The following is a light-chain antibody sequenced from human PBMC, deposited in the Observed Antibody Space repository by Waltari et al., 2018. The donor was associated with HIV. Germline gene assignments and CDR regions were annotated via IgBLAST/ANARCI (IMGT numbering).Light chain of an antibody. CDR1: SSDVGGYNY. V-gene: IGLV2-14*03. J-gene: IGLJ2*01. CDR3: TSYTSSNTLVI. CDR2: HVS. Sequence: QSALTQPASVSGSPGQSNTISCTGTSSDVGGYNYVSWYKQHPGKAPKLMIYHVSNRPSGVSSRFSGSKSGNTASLTISGLQAEDEADYYCTSYTSSNTLVIFGGGTKLTVL.